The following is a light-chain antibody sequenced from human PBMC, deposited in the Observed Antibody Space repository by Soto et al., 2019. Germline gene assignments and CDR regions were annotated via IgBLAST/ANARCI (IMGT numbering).Light chain of an antibody. V-gene: IGKV3-20*01. Sequence: EIVLTQSSGTLSLSPGERATLSCRASQSVSSSYLAWYQQKPGQAPRLLIYAASSRATGIPDRFSGSGSGTDFTIPISRLQPEDFAVYYCQQYGSSPPYTFGQGTKLAMK. J-gene: IGKJ2*01. CDR3: QQYGSSPPYT. CDR2: AAS. CDR1: QSVSSSY.